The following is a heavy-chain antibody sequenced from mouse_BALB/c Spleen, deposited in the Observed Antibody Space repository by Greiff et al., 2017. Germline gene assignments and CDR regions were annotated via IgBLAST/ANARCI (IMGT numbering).Heavy chain of an antibody. CDR2: ISYSGST. CDR1: GYSITSDYA. D-gene: IGHD1-1*01. CDR3: AAYYGYAMDY. J-gene: IGHJ4*01. Sequence: ESGPGLVKPSQSLSLTCTVTGYSITSDYAWNWIRQFPGNKLEWMGYISYSGSTSYNPSLKSRISITRDTSKNQFFLQLNSVTTEDTATYYCAAYYGYAMDYWGQGTSVTVSS. V-gene: IGHV3-2*02.